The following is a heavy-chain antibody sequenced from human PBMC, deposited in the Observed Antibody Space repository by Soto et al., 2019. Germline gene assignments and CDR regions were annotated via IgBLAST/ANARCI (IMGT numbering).Heavy chain of an antibody. CDR2: ISSSSSYI. CDR3: ARVEGGVYATCYGMDV. Sequence: PGGSLRLSCAASGFTFSSYSMNWVRQAPGKGLEWVSSISSSSSYIYYADSVKGRFTISRDNAKNSLYLQMNSLRAEDTAVYYCARVEGGVYATCYGMDVWGQGTTVTVSS. J-gene: IGHJ6*02. D-gene: IGHD2-8*01. CDR1: GFTFSSYS. V-gene: IGHV3-21*01.